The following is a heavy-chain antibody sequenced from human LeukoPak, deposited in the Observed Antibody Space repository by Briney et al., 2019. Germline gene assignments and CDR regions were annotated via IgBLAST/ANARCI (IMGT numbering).Heavy chain of an antibody. J-gene: IGHJ4*02. V-gene: IGHV3-33*01. CDR1: GFTFSNYG. D-gene: IGHD2-8*01. CDR3: ARGPRTNGVPY. Sequence: GGSLRLSCAASGFTFSNYGMHWVRQAPGMGLEWVTLIWYDGSNKYYVDSVKGRFTISRDNSKNTLYLQMNSLRAEDTAVYYCARGPRTNGVPYWGQGTLVTVSS. CDR2: IWYDGSNK.